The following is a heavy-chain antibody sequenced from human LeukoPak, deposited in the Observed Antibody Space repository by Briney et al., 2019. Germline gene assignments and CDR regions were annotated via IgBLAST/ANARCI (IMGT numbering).Heavy chain of an antibody. CDR3: ASYYDSSGYYGDY. CDR2: IYYSGST. V-gene: IGHV4-31*03. Sequence: PSETLSLTCTVSGGSISSGGYYWSWIRQHPGKGLERIGYIYYSGSTYYNPSLKSRVTISVDTSKNQFSLKLSSVTAADTAVYYCASYYDSSGYYGDYWGQGTLVTVSS. J-gene: IGHJ4*02. D-gene: IGHD3-22*01. CDR1: GGSISSGGYY.